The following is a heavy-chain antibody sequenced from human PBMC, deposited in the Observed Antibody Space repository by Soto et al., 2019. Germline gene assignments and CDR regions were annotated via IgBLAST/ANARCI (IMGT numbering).Heavy chain of an antibody. J-gene: IGHJ5*02. Sequence: PSETLSLTCTVSGGSISSYYWSWIRQPPGKGLEWIGYIYYSGSTNYNPSLKSRVTISVDTSKNQFSLKLSSVTAADTAVYYCARLRHDYGGPMFAPWGQGTLVTVSS. CDR3: ARLRHDYGGPMFAP. CDR1: GGSISSYY. CDR2: IYYSGST. D-gene: IGHD4-17*01. V-gene: IGHV4-59*08.